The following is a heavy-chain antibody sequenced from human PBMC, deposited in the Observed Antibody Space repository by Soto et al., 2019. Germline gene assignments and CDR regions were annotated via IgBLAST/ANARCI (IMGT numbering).Heavy chain of an antibody. Sequence: GGSPRLSCAASGFTFSDYGMFWFGQPLGKGLEWVAVIWSDGSNKYYADSVKGRFTISRDDSKSTLYLQMNGLRADDTAVYYCATRFSGQIGVLPAAMPFAHWSQGSLVTVSS. D-gene: IGHD2-2*01. CDR3: ATRFSGQIGVLPAAMPFAH. J-gene: IGHJ4*01. CDR2: IWSDGSNK. CDR1: GFTFSDYG. V-gene: IGHV3-33*01.